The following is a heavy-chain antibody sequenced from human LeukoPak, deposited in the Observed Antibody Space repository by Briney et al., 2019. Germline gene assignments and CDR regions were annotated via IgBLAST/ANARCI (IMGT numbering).Heavy chain of an antibody. J-gene: IGHJ3*02. Sequence: SQTLSLTCAISGDSVSSNSAAWNWIRQSPSRGLEWLGRTYYRSKWYNDYAVSVKSRITINPDTSKNQFSLKLSSATAADTAVYYCARAKIYGGRDAFDIWGQGTMVTVSS. CDR2: TYYRSKWYN. CDR1: GDSVSSNSAA. D-gene: IGHD4-23*01. V-gene: IGHV6-1*01. CDR3: ARAKIYGGRDAFDI.